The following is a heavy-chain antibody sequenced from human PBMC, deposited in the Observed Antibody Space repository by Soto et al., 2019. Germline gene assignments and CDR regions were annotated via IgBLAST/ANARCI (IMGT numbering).Heavy chain of an antibody. Sequence: QVQLVESGGGVVQPGRSLRLSCAVSGFTFSSYGMNWVRQAPGKGLEWVAAIYYDGSNKYYADSVRGRFTISRDNFKNTLYLHINSLRDEEKAVYYCARDSKYDSSGYYAGCDYWGQGTLVTVSS. CDR1: GFTFSSYG. CDR2: IYYDGSNK. CDR3: ARDSKYDSSGYYAGCDY. D-gene: IGHD3-22*01. J-gene: IGHJ4*02. V-gene: IGHV3-33*01.